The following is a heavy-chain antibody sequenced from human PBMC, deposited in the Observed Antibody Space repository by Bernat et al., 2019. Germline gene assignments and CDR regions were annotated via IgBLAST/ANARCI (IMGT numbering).Heavy chain of an antibody. CDR3: TTHPRYCSGGSCYRRKDY. CDR2: IKSKTDGGTT. J-gene: IGHJ4*02. Sequence: EVQLVESGGGLVQPGGSLRLSCAASGFTFSNAWMSWVRQAPGKGLEWVGRIKSKTDGGTTDYAAPVKGRFTISRDDSKNTLYLQMNSLKTEDTAVYYCTTHPRYCSGGSCYRRKDYWGQGTLVTVSS. CDR1: GFTFSNAW. V-gene: IGHV3-15*01. D-gene: IGHD2-15*01.